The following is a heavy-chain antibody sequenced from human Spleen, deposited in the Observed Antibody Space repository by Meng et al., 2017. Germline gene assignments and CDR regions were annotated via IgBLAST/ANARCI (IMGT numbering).Heavy chain of an antibody. J-gene: IGHJ5*02. Sequence: QLQLQESGPGLVKPSETLSLTCTVSGGSIGSNSYHWGWIRQPPGKGLEWVGTIDYSGTTYSNSSLKSRVTISLDMSRNQFSLKLTSVTAADTAVYYCVRSRAWVRTGFDPWGQGTLVTVSS. D-gene: IGHD1/OR15-1a*01. CDR1: GGSIGSNSYH. CDR2: IDYSGTT. CDR3: VRSRAWVRTGFDP. V-gene: IGHV4-39*01.